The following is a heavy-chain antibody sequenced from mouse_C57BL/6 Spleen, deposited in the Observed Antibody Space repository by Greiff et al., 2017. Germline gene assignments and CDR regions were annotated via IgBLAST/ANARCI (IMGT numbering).Heavy chain of an antibody. CDR1: GYAFSSSW. J-gene: IGHJ4*01. CDR3: ARWSYGSLYYAMDY. D-gene: IGHD1-1*01. Sequence: VKLMESGPELVKPGASVKISCKASGYAFSSSWMNWVKQRPGKGLEWIGRIYPGDGDTNYNGKFKGKATLTADKSSSTAYMQLSSLTSEDSAVYFCARWSYGSLYYAMDYWGQGTSVTVSS. CDR2: IYPGDGDT. V-gene: IGHV1-82*01.